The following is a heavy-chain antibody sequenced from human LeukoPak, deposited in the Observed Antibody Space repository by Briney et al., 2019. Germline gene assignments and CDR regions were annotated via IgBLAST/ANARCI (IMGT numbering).Heavy chain of an antibody. CDR3: AKTTTGYSTGRFPGWPVDY. CDR2: IFGSGGSI. D-gene: IGHD6-19*01. V-gene: IGHV3-23*01. CDR1: GFTFSSNA. Sequence: GGSLTLSCAASGFTFSSNAKYWLRRAPGKALEGVSGIFGSGGSIHYGDSVRRRYTISRGNSKNTVYLQMTSLRAEDTAVYYCAKTTTGYSTGRFPGWPVDYWGQGTLVTVSS. J-gene: IGHJ4*02.